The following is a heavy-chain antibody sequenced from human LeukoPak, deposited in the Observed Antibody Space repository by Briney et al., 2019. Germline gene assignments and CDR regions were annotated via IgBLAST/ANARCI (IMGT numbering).Heavy chain of an antibody. CDR1: GFTFSSYA. CDR2: MSGSGGSA. V-gene: IGHV3-23*01. J-gene: IGHJ4*02. Sequence: GRSLRLSCAASGFTFSSYAMSWVRQAPGKGLEWGSGMSGSGGSAYYEDSVKGRFTITGDNSKNTLYLQMNSLRAEDTAVYYCAKGLPVGYYDSSGYWFDYWGQGTLVTVSS. D-gene: IGHD3-22*01. CDR3: AKGLPVGYYDSSGYWFDY.